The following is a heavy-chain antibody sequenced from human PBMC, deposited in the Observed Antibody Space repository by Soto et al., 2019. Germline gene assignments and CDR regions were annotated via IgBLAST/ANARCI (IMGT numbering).Heavy chain of an antibody. D-gene: IGHD5-12*01. V-gene: IGHV1-18*01. J-gene: IGHJ4*01. Sequence: ASVKVSCKASGYAFTSYGISWVGQAPGHCLEWMGLISAYNGNTNYAQKLQGRVTMTTDTLTSTAYMALRSRRSADAAVYYCARIIGISGFQLDDYRNEYFDFWG. CDR3: ARIIGISGFQLDDYRNEYFDF. CDR2: ISAYNGNT. CDR1: GYAFTSYG.